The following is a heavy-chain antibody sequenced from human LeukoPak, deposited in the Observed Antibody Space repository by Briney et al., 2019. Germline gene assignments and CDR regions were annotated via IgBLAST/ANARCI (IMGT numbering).Heavy chain of an antibody. V-gene: IGHV1-18*01. CDR3: ARSRGVATIPYGMDV. CDR2: ISAYNGNT. CDR1: GYTFTSYG. J-gene: IGHJ6*02. Sequence: GASVKVSCKASGYTFTSYGISWVRQAPGQGLEWMGWISAYNGNTNYAQKLQGRVTMTTDTSTSTAYMELRSLRSDDTAVYYCARSRGVATIPYGMDVWGQGTTVTVSS. D-gene: IGHD5-12*01.